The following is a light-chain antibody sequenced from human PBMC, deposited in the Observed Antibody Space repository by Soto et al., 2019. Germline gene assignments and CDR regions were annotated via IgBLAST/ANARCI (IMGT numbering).Light chain of an antibody. J-gene: IGKJ5*01. CDR1: QSVSSIF. Sequence: EIVLTQSPGTVSLSPGDRATLSCRASQSVSSIFLAWYHQKPGQAPRLLIYGASRRATGIPDRFSGSGSGTDFTLTINRLEPEDFAVYYCQQYGSSITFGQGTRLEIK. V-gene: IGKV3-20*01. CDR3: QQYGSSIT. CDR2: GAS.